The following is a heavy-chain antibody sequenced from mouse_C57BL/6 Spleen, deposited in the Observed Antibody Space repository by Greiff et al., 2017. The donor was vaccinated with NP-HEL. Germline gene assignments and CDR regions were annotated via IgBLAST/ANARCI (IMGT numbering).Heavy chain of an antibody. CDR3: ASGDYDPFAY. Sequence: VQLQQSGAELVRPGTSVKVSCKASGYAFTNYLIEWVKQRPGQGLEWIGVINPGSGGTNYNEKFKGKATLTADKSSSTAYMQLSSLTSEDSAVYFCASGDYDPFAYWGQGTLVTVSA. D-gene: IGHD2-4*01. J-gene: IGHJ3*01. V-gene: IGHV1-54*01. CDR1: GYAFTNYL. CDR2: INPGSGGT.